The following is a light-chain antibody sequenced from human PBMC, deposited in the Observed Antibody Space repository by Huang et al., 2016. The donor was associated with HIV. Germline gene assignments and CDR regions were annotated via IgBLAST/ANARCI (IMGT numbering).Light chain of an antibody. CDR2: KVS. CDR1: QSLVYSETNTY. V-gene: IGKV2-30*01. CDR3: MQGTHLPLT. Sequence: DVVMTQSPLSLPVTLGQPASISCRSSQSLVYSETNTYLNWFQQRPGQSPRRLIYKVSNRDSGVPDRFSGSGSGTDFTLKISRVEAEDVGVYYCMQGTHLPLTFGGGTKVEIK. J-gene: IGKJ4*01.